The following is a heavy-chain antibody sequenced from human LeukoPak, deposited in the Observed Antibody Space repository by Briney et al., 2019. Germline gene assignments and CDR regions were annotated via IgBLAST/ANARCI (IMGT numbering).Heavy chain of an antibody. D-gene: IGHD5-18*01. V-gene: IGHV1-69*13. J-gene: IGHJ4*02. Sequence: GASVKVSCKASGGSFSTNAISWVRQAPEQGLEWMGALIPVFDTGTYSQKFQDRLTITADQSTSTVYMELSSLTSEDTAVYYCTRDLGYGNGGNYWGQGTLVTVSS. CDR2: LIPVFDTG. CDR3: TRDLGYGNGGNY. CDR1: GGSFSTNA.